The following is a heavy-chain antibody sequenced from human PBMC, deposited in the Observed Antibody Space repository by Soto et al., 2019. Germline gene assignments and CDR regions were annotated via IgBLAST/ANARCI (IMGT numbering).Heavy chain of an antibody. Sequence: QVQLVQSGGEVKRPGASVRVSCKASGYSFNTYAISWVRQAPGQGLEWMGWISDYNGHTDYAQKFQGRVTMTTDTSTNTVSMELRGLTSDDTAVYCCARGRIWGARDFDYWGQGTLVTVSS. D-gene: IGHD3-16*01. CDR1: GYSFNTYA. J-gene: IGHJ4*02. V-gene: IGHV1-18*01. CDR3: ARGRIWGARDFDY. CDR2: ISDYNGHT.